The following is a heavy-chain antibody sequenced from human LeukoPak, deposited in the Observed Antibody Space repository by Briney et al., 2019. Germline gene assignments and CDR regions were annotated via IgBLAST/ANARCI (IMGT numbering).Heavy chain of an antibody. J-gene: IGHJ4*02. Sequence: GGSLRLSCAASGFTFSDYSMNWVRQAPGKGLEWISYIGIDSGDTNYADSVKGRFTISGDKAKNSLYLQMNSLRVEDTAVYYWARDYKYAFDNWGQGTLVTVSS. CDR1: GFTFSDYS. CDR3: ARDYKYAFDN. D-gene: IGHD5-24*01. CDR2: IGIDSGDT. V-gene: IGHV3-21*05.